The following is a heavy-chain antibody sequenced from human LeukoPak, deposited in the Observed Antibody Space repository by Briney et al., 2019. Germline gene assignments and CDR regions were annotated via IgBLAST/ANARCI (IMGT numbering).Heavy chain of an antibody. J-gene: IGHJ4*02. D-gene: IGHD2-2*01. CDR1: GFTFGVYW. CDR2: IKEDGSWE. Sequence: PGGSLRLSCAASGFTFGVYWMSWVRQAPGKGLEWVADIKEDGSWEYYVDSVKGRFTISRDNAKNSLYLQMNSLRAEDTAVYYCARVSGVFGGGYCDTTGCLAFDYWGQGTLVAVSS. CDR3: ARVSGVFGGGYCDTTGCLAFDY. V-gene: IGHV3-7*01.